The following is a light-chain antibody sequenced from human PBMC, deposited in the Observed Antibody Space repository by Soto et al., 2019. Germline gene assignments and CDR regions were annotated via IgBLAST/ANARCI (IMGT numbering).Light chain of an antibody. J-gene: IGKJ1*01. CDR1: QSVSSY. V-gene: IGKV3-11*01. Sequence: EIVLTQSPATLSLSPGERATLSCRASQSVSSYLAWYQQKPGQAPRLLIYDASNRATGIPARFSGSGSGTDFTRTISSLEPADFAVYYCQQRSNWLWTFGQGTKVEIK. CDR2: DAS. CDR3: QQRSNWLWT.